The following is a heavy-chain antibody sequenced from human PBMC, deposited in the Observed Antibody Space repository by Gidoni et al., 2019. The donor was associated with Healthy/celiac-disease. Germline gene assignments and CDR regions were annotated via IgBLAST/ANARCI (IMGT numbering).Heavy chain of an antibody. D-gene: IGHD3-9*01. Sequence: QVQLVQSGAEVKKPGSSVKVSCKASGGTFSSYTISWVRQAPGQGLEWMGRIIPILGIANYAQKFQGRVTITADKSTSTAYMELSSLRSEDTAVYYCARDRDDILPGETWGQGTLVTVSS. CDR1: GGTFSSYT. V-gene: IGHV1-69*08. CDR3: ARDRDDILPGET. CDR2: IIPILGIA. J-gene: IGHJ5*02.